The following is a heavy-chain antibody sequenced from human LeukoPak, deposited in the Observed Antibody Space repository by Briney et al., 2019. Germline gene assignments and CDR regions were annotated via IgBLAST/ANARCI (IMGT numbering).Heavy chain of an antibody. J-gene: IGHJ3*02. D-gene: IGHD6-19*01. CDR1: GGSISSSSYY. CDR3: ARGSSSGWYSDAFDI. V-gene: IGHV4-39*07. Sequence: PSETLSLTCTVSGGSISSSSYYWGWIRQPPGKGLEWIGSIYYSGSTYYNPSLKSRVTISVDTSKNQFSLKLSSVTAADTAVYYCARGSSSGWYSDAFDIWGQGAMVTVSS. CDR2: IYYSGST.